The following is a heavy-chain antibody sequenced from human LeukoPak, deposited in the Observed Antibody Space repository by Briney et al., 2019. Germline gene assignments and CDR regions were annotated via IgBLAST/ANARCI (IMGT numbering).Heavy chain of an antibody. CDR3: ARKVLRYFDWLLSGAAFDI. D-gene: IGHD3-9*01. CDR1: GGSFSGYY. J-gene: IGHJ3*02. CDR2: INHSGSA. V-gene: IGHV4-34*01. Sequence: SEALSLTCAVYGGSFSGYYWSWIRQPPGKGLEWIGEINHSGSANYNPSLKSRVTISVDTSKNQFSLKLSSVTAADTAVYYCARKVLRYFDWLLSGAAFDIWGQGTMVTVSS.